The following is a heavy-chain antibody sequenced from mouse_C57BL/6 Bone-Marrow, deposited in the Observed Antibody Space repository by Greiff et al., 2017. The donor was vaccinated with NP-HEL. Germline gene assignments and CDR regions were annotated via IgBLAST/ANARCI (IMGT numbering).Heavy chain of an antibody. CDR3: TNLYYYGSSYVGWYFDV. CDR2: IDPETGGT. Sequence: VQRVESGAELVRPGASVTLSCKASGYTFTDYEMHWVKQTPVHGLEWIGAIDPETGGTAYNQKFKGKAILTADKSSSTAYMELRSLTSEDSAVYYCTNLYYYGSSYVGWYFDVWGTGTTVTVSS. CDR1: GYTFTDYE. D-gene: IGHD1-1*01. V-gene: IGHV1-15*01. J-gene: IGHJ1*03.